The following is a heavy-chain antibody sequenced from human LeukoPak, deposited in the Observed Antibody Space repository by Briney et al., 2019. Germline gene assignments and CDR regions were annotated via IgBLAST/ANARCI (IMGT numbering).Heavy chain of an antibody. Sequence: PGGSLRLSCVASGITFSTYGMHWVRQAPGKGLEWVAVIAYDGNNKYYADSMKGRFIISRDNSKNTLYLQMKSLRVEDTAVYYCARAHYDSSGYSFDYWGQGTLVTVSS. V-gene: IGHV3-30*03. CDR3: ARAHYDSSGYSFDY. D-gene: IGHD3-22*01. J-gene: IGHJ4*02. CDR1: GITFSTYG. CDR2: IAYDGNNK.